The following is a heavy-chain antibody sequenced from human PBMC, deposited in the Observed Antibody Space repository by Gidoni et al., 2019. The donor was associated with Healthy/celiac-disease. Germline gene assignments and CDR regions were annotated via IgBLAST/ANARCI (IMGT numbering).Heavy chain of an antibody. CDR2: INHSVTP. V-gene: IGHV4-34*01. D-gene: IGHD3-3*01. CDR1: GGSFSGHY. Sequence: QVQLQQWGAALLKPAETLSLTCAVYGGSFSGHYCSWIRQPPGQGLEWIGEINHSVTPNYNRSIKSRVTISVDTSKNQFSLKMSSVTAADTAVYYCARGGGIFGVVIIPYYYYGMDVWGQGTTVTVSS. CDR3: ARGGGIFGVVIIPYYYYGMDV. J-gene: IGHJ6*02.